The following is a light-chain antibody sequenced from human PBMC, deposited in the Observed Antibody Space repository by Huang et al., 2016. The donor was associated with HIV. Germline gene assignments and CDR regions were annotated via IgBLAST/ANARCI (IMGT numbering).Light chain of an antibody. CDR1: QSVTNY. CDR3: QQRGNWPPVT. J-gene: IGKJ4*01. CDR2: DAS. V-gene: IGKV3-11*01. Sequence: EVVLTQSPATLSLSPGERATLSCRAIQSVTNYLAWYQQKPGQPPRLLIYDASNRATCVPARFSGRWSGTYFTLTISSLEPEDFAVYYCQQRGNWPPVTFGGGTKVEIK.